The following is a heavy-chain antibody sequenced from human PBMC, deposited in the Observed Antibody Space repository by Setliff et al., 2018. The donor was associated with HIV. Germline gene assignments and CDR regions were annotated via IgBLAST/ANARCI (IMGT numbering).Heavy chain of an antibody. CDR3: ATSGFYDVLTGPTPGVFDI. Sequence: GASVKVSCKVSGYALAELSIHWVRQAPGKGLEWMGGFDPEDDETVYAEKFQGRVTMTEDTSTDTAYMALSSLRSEDTAMYYCATSGFYDVLTGPTPGVFDIWGQGTMVTVS. D-gene: IGHD3-9*01. CDR1: GYALAELS. CDR2: FDPEDDET. V-gene: IGHV1-24*01. J-gene: IGHJ3*02.